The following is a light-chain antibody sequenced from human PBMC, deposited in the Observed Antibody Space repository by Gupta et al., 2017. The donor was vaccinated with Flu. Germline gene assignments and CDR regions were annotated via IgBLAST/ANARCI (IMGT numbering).Light chain of an antibody. CDR1: QSVSSK. V-gene: IGKV3-15*01. Sequence: EIVMTQSPATLSVSPGERATLSCRASQSVSSKLAWYQQKPGQAPRLLIYDATTRATGIPARFSGSGYGTEFTLTISSRQSEDFAVYYCQQYKNWPPLTFGGGTKVEIK. CDR3: QQYKNWPPLT. CDR2: DAT. J-gene: IGKJ4*01.